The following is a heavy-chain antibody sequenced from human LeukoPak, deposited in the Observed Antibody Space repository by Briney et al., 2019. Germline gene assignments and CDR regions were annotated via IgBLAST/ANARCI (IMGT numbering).Heavy chain of an antibody. CDR3: ATTYCGGDCYIIEYYFDY. CDR2: IYHSGST. Sequence: SETLSLTCAVSGYSISSGYYWGWIRQPPGKELEWIGRIYHSGSTYYNPSLKSRVTISVDTSKNQFSLKLSSVTAADTAVYYCATTYCGGDCYIIEYYFDYWGQGTLVTVSS. D-gene: IGHD2-21*01. CDR1: GYSISSGYY. J-gene: IGHJ4*02. V-gene: IGHV4-38-2*01.